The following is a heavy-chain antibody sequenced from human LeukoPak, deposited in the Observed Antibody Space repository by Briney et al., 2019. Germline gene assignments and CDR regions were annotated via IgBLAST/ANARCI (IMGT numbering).Heavy chain of an antibody. CDR3: ARGAGYNYPYYFDY. Sequence: GGSLRLSCAASGFTVSSNYMNWVRQAPGEGLEWVSVIYGGGNIYYADSVKGRFTISRDNSKNTLYLQMNSLRAEDTAVYCCARGAGYNYPYYFDYWGQGTLVTVSS. D-gene: IGHD5-24*01. CDR2: IYGGGNI. V-gene: IGHV3-53*01. J-gene: IGHJ4*02. CDR1: GFTVSSNY.